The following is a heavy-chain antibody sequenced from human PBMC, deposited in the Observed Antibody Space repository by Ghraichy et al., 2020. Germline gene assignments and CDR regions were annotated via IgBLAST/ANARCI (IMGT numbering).Heavy chain of an antibody. CDR3: ARVIRTPGPFDY. V-gene: IGHV3-30-3*01. CDR2: ISYDGSNK. CDR1: GFTFSSYA. Sequence: GGSLRLSCAASGFTFSSYAMHWVRQAPGKGLEWVAVISYDGSNKYYADSVKGRFTISRDNSKNTLYLQMNSLRAEDTAVYYCARVIRTPGPFDYWGQGTLVTVSS. D-gene: IGHD3-16*01. J-gene: IGHJ4*02.